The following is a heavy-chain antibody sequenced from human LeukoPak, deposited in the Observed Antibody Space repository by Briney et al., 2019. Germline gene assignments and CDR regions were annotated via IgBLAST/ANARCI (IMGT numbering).Heavy chain of an antibody. CDR1: GFTFDDYG. CDR3: ARLVSDYGDYLDY. Sequence: GGSLRLFCAASGFTFDDYGMRWVRHARGKGLEWVSGINWNGGSKGYADSVKGRFTISRDNAKNSLYVQMNSLRAEDTALYYCARLVSDYGDYLDYWGQGTLVTVSS. V-gene: IGHV3-20*04. D-gene: IGHD4-17*01. CDR2: INWNGGSK. J-gene: IGHJ4*02.